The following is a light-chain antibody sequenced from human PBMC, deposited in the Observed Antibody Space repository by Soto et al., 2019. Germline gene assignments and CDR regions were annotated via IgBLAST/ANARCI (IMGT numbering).Light chain of an antibody. V-gene: IGKV3-11*01. Sequence: EIVLTQSPATLSLSPGERATLSCRASQSVSSYLAWYQQKPGQAPRLLIYDASNRATGIPARFSGSGSGTDFTLTISSLAPDDFAVYACQQRSNWPPRLTFGGGTKVEIK. CDR2: DAS. CDR3: QQRSNWPPRLT. J-gene: IGKJ4*01. CDR1: QSVSSY.